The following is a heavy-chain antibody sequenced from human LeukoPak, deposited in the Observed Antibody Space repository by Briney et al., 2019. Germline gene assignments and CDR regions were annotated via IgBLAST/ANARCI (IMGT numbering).Heavy chain of an antibody. CDR3: ARDRAAAGFES. CDR1: GGSISSYY. D-gene: IGHD6-13*01. V-gene: IGHV4-59*12. J-gene: IGHJ4*02. Sequence: PSETLSLTCTVSGGSISSYYWSWIRQPPGKGLEWIGYIYYSGSTNYNPSLKSRVTISVDTSKNQFSLKLSSVTAADTAVYYCARDRAAAGFESWGQGTLVTVSS. CDR2: IYYSGST.